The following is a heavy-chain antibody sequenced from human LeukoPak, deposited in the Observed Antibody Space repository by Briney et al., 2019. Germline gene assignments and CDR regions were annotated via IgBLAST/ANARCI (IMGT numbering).Heavy chain of an antibody. Sequence: ASVKVSCKASGHTFTSYDINWVRQATGQGLEWMGWMNPNSGNTGYAQKFQGRVTMTRNTSISTAYMELSSLRSEDTAVYYCARGNHYYDSSGYYLSAFDPWGQGTLVTVSS. CDR2: MNPNSGNT. V-gene: IGHV1-8*01. CDR3: ARGNHYYDSSGYYLSAFDP. J-gene: IGHJ5*02. CDR1: GHTFTSYD. D-gene: IGHD3-22*01.